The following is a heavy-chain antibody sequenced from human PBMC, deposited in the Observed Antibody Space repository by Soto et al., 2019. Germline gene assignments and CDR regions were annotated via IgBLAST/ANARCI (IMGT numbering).Heavy chain of an antibody. V-gene: IGHV4-4*02. D-gene: IGHD6-19*01. J-gene: IGHJ3*01. CDR1: GDSISNSRW. Sequence: QVQLQESGPGLVKPSGTLSLTCAVSGDSISNSRWWTWVRQPPGKGLEWIGDIFHSGDTNYNPSLKRRVFRSVDKSQNQFSLKVSSVTAAATAVSYCAYSTGWYRHDVWGQGTLVTVSS. CDR2: IFHSGDT. CDR3: AYSTGWYRHDV.